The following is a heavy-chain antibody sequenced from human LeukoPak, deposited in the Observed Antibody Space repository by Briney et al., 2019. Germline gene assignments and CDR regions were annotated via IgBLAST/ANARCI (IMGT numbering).Heavy chain of an antibody. CDR1: GGSISSYY. V-gene: IGHV4-59*01. Sequence: PSETLSLTCTVSGGSISSYYWSRIRQPPGKGLEWIGYIYYSGSTNYNPSLKSRVTISVDTSKNQFSLKLSSVTAADTAVYYCARVGDANAFDIWGQGTMVTVSS. D-gene: IGHD3-16*01. CDR2: IYYSGST. J-gene: IGHJ3*02. CDR3: ARVGDANAFDI.